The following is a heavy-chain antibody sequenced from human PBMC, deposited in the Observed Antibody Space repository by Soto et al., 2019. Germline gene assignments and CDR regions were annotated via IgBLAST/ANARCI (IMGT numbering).Heavy chain of an antibody. Sequence: EVQLVESGGGLVKPGGSLGLSCAASAFTFSSYSMNWVRQAPGKGLEWVSSISSSGSYIYYADSMKGRFTISRDNAKNSLYLQMNSLRAEDTAVYYCARVPGADAFDIWGQGTMVTVSS. CDR1: AFTFSSYS. D-gene: IGHD3-10*01. CDR3: ARVPGADAFDI. V-gene: IGHV3-21*01. J-gene: IGHJ3*02. CDR2: ISSSGSYI.